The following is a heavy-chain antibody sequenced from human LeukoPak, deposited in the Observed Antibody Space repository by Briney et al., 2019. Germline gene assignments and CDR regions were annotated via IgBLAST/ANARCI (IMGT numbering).Heavy chain of an antibody. Sequence: PSQTLSLTCTVSGGSISSGSYYWSWIRQPAGKGLEWIGRIYTSGSTNYNPSLKSRVTISVDTSKNQFSLKLSSVTAADTAVYYCARGYSSGWSTYYFDYWGQGTLVTVSS. CDR3: ARGYSSGWSTYYFDY. V-gene: IGHV4-61*02. J-gene: IGHJ4*02. D-gene: IGHD6-19*01. CDR1: GGSISSGSYY. CDR2: IYTSGST.